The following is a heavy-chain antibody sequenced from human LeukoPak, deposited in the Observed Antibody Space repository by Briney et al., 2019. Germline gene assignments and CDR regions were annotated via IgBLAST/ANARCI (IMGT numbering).Heavy chain of an antibody. V-gene: IGHV3-21*01. CDR3: AELGITMIGGV. Sequence: GGSLRLSCAGSGFTFSNYNMNWVRQTPGKGLEWVSSISSGSSSIYYADSVKGRFTISRDNAKNSLYLQMNSLRAEDTAVYYCAELGITMIGGVWGKGTTVTISS. CDR1: GFTFSNYN. D-gene: IGHD3-10*02. J-gene: IGHJ6*04. CDR2: ISSGSSSI.